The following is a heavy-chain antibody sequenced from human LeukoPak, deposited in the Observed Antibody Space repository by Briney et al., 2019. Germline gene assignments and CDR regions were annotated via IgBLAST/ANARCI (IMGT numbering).Heavy chain of an antibody. Sequence: GGSLRLSCAASGFTFRSYAMGWLRQAPGKGLKGVSAITASGDNTYFADSVKGRLTISRDNSKNTLYLQMNSLRAEDTAVYYCAKGNGYSYGRYYFDYWGQGTLVTVSS. D-gene: IGHD5-18*01. J-gene: IGHJ4*02. CDR1: GFTFRSYA. CDR3: AKGNGYSYGRYYFDY. V-gene: IGHV3-23*01. CDR2: ITASGDNT.